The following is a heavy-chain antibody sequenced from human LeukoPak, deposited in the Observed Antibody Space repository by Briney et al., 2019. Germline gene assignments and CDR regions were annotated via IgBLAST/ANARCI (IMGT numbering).Heavy chain of an antibody. CDR3: SRGLDSRKLGY. V-gene: IGHV4-31*11. J-gene: IGHJ4*02. CDR1: GASFSSGDQY. Sequence: SETLSLTCAVSGASFSSGDQYWNWIRQSPGKGLEWIGSIHPSGTLYNNPSLESRVTMSMDTSKNQFSLNLNSVTAADTAVYFCSRGLDSRKLGYWGQGTLVTVSS. D-gene: IGHD3-22*01. CDR2: IHPSGTL.